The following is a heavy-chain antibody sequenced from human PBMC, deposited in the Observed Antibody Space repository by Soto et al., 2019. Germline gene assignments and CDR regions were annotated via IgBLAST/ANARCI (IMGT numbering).Heavy chain of an antibody. V-gene: IGHV3-21*01. CDR2: IGSSSSYI. J-gene: IGHJ6*03. Sequence: GGSLRLSCAASGFTFSSYSMNWVRQAPGKGLEWVSSIGSSSSYIYYADSEKGRFTISRDNAKNSLYLQMNSLRAEDTAVYYCARVLVVVPRGGDYYYMDVWGKGTTVTVSS. CDR1: GFTFSSYS. D-gene: IGHD2-2*01. CDR3: ARVLVVVPRGGDYYYMDV.